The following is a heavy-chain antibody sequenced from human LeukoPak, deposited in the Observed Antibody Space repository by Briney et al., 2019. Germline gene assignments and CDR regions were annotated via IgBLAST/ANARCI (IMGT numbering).Heavy chain of an antibody. CDR2: ISAYNGNT. CDR3: ASAKEYYYDSNPGA. J-gene: IGHJ5*02. V-gene: IGHV1-18*01. CDR1: GYTFTSYG. Sequence: GASVKVSCKASGYTFTSYGISWVRQAPGQGLEWMGWISAYNGNTNYAQKLQGRVTMTTDTSTSTAYMELSSLRSEDTAVYYCASAKEYYYDSNPGAWGQGTLVTVSS. D-gene: IGHD3-22*01.